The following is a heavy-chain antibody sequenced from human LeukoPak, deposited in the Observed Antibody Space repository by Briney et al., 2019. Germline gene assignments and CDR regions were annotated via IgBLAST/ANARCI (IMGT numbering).Heavy chain of an antibody. CDR3: ARVRVVPAALYYYYGMDV. Sequence: SVTVSFTASGGTFTSYAISWVRQAPGQGLEWMGGIIPIFGTANYAQKFQGRVTITADESTSTAYMELSSLRSEDTAVYYCARVRVVPAALYYYYGMDVWGKGTTVTVSS. D-gene: IGHD2-2*01. V-gene: IGHV1-69*01. CDR2: IIPIFGTA. CDR1: GGTFTSYA. J-gene: IGHJ6*04.